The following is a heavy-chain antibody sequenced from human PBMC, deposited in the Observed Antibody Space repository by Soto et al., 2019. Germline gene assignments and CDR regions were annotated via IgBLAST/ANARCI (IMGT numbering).Heavy chain of an antibody. CDR2: LYRGGRN. D-gene: IGHD6-13*01. Sequence: SETLSLACTVGGGSISGFYWRLIRQPAGRGLGVVGHLYRGGRNNYKPSLKSRVTMSVDTSKNQFSLRLSSVTAADTAMYYCARGSSRWDYCGQGTLVTVS. CDR1: GGSISGFY. J-gene: IGHJ4*02. CDR3: ARGSSRWDY. V-gene: IGHV4-4*07.